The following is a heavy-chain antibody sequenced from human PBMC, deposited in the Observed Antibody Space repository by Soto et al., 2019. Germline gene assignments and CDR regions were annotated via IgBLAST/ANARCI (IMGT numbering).Heavy chain of an antibody. V-gene: IGHV4-59*08. CDR1: SGSIRNYY. CDR3: ARHLRSTVWLDS. J-gene: IGHJ4*02. CDR2: IYYSGST. Sequence: QVQLQESGPGLVKPSETLSLTCTVSSGSIRNYYWSWIRQPPGKGLEWIGYIYYSGSTNYNPSLKSRVIISVDTSKNQCTLKMSSVTAADTAVYVCARHLRSTVWLDSWGQGTLVTVSS.